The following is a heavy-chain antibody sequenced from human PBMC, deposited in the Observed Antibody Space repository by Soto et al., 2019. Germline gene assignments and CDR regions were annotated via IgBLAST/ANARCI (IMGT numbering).Heavy chain of an antibody. CDR3: AKGSSTDCFSSLDY. V-gene: IGHV3-23*01. Sequence: GGSLRLSCEASGFTFNSYAMSWVRQAPGEGLEWVAVISGSGDTTYYTDSVKGRFTVSRDNSKGTLYLQMNSLRAEDTAKYYCAKGSSTDCFSSLDYWGRGTLVTVSS. CDR2: ISGSGDTT. D-gene: IGHD2-21*01. CDR1: GFTFNSYA. J-gene: IGHJ4*02.